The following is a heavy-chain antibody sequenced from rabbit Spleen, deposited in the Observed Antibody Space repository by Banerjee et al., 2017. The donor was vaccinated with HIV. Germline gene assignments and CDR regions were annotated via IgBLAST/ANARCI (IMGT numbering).Heavy chain of an antibody. V-gene: IGHV1S40*01. Sequence: QSLEESGGDLVKPEGSLTLTCTASGFSFSGTYCMCWVRQAPGKGLEWIACIRADTSGSTYYASWAKGRFTISKTSSTTVTLQMTSLTAADTATYFCARDPYVANSYLNLWGPGTLVTVS. CDR3: ARDPYVANSYLNL. D-gene: IGHD8-1*01. CDR1: GFSFSGTYC. J-gene: IGHJ4*01. CDR2: IRADTSGST.